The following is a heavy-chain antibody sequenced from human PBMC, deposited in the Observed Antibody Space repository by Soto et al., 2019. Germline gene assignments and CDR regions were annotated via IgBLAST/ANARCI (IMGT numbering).Heavy chain of an antibody. CDR3: ARVFRFYYDSSGYGP. V-gene: IGHV1-2*02. Sequence: ASVKVSCKASGYTFTGYYMHWVRQAPGQGLEWRGWINPNSGGTNYAQKFQGRVTMTRDTSISTAYMELSRLRSDDTAVYYCARVFRFYYDSSGYGPWGQGTLVTVS. CDR1: GYTFTGYY. D-gene: IGHD3-22*01. CDR2: INPNSGGT. J-gene: IGHJ4*02.